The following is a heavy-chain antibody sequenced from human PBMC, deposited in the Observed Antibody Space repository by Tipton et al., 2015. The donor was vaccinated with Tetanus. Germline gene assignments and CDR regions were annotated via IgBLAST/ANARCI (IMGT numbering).Heavy chain of an antibody. V-gene: IGHV4-31*03. Sequence: TLFLTCTVSGGSISSGGYYWTWIRQHPGKGLEWIGDIYFSGSTYYNPSLKSRVTISVDTSKNQFSVNLNSVTAADTAVYYCARDQARGGRGWNYFDYWGQGALVTVSS. J-gene: IGHJ4*02. D-gene: IGHD3-10*01. CDR3: ARDQARGGRGWNYFDY. CDR2: IYFSGST. CDR1: GGSISSGGYY.